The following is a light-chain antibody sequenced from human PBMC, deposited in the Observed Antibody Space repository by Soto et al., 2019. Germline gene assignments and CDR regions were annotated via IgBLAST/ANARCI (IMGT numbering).Light chain of an antibody. CDR3: HQYAVSPLT. J-gene: IGKJ4*01. Sequence: IVLTQSPGTLSLSPGESATLSCRASQSVGRNYLAWFQHKPDQAPRLLLYDASNRATGVPDRFSGSGSGTDFTLSVTRLEPEDFAVYYCHQYAVSPLTFGGGTTVEIK. CDR2: DAS. CDR1: QSVGRNY. V-gene: IGKV3-20*01.